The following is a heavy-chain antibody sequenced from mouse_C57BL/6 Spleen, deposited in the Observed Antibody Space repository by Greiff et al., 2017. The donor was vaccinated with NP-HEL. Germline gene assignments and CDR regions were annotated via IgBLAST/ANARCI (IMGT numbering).Heavy chain of an antibody. V-gene: IGHV5-4*01. D-gene: IGHD1-1*01. CDR2: ISDGGSYT. CDR3: ARDYRRGYYGYYFDY. Sequence: EVKLVESGGGLVKPGGSLKLSCAASGFTFSSYAMSWVRQTPEKRLEWVATISDGGSYTYYPDNVKGRFTISRDNAKNNLYLQMSHLKSEDTAMYYCARDYRRGYYGYYFDYWGQGTTLTVSS. J-gene: IGHJ2*01. CDR1: GFTFSSYA.